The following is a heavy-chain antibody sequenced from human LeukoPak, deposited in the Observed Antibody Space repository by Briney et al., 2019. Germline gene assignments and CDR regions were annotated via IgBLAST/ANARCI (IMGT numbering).Heavy chain of an antibody. CDR1: GFTFGDYV. Sequence: GGSPRLSCTASGFTFGDYVMSWVRQAPGKGLEWVGFIRSKAYGGTTEFAASVKGRFTISRDDSKSIAYLQMNSLKTEDTAVYYCARALRIDYWGHGTLVTVSS. CDR2: IRSKAYGGTT. CDR3: ARALRIDY. J-gene: IGHJ4*01. V-gene: IGHV3-49*04. D-gene: IGHD3-16*01.